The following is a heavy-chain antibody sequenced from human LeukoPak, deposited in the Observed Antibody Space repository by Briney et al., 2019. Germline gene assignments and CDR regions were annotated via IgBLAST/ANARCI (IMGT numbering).Heavy chain of an antibody. Sequence: GASLQISCKGSGSIFTSYWIGWVRQLPGKGLEWMGIIYPGDSDTRYSPSFQGQVTISADKSISTAYLQWSSLKASDTAMYYCARLGGYGSGSMGYYYYGMDVWGKGTTVTVSS. CDR3: ARLGGYGSGSMGYYYYGMDV. V-gene: IGHV5-51*01. D-gene: IGHD3-10*01. J-gene: IGHJ6*04. CDR1: GSIFTSYW. CDR2: IYPGDSDT.